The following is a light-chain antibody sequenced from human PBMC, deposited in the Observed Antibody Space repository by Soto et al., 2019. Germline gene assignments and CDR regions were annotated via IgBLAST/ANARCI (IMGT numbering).Light chain of an antibody. CDR1: QSIDSW. Sequence: DIQMTQSPSTLSASVGDRVTITCRASQSIDSWLAWYQQKPGKAPNLLIYDASSLESGVPSRFSGSGSGTDVTLTISSLQPDDFATYYCQQYNTYPWTFGQGTKAEIK. CDR2: DAS. CDR3: QQYNTYPWT. J-gene: IGKJ1*01. V-gene: IGKV1-5*01.